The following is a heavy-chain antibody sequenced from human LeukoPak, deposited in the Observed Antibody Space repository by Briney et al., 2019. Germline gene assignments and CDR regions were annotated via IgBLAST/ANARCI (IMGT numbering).Heavy chain of an antibody. D-gene: IGHD3-22*01. Sequence: GASVKVSCKASGYTFTGYYMHWVRQAPAQGLEWMGWINPNSGGTNYSQKFQGRVTMTRDTSISSAYMELSRLRSDDTAVYYCARFSESKYYYDSSGYSESDLDYWGQGTLVTVSS. CDR3: ARFSESKYYYDSSGYSESDLDY. V-gene: IGHV1-2*02. J-gene: IGHJ4*02. CDR1: GYTFTGYY. CDR2: INPNSGGT.